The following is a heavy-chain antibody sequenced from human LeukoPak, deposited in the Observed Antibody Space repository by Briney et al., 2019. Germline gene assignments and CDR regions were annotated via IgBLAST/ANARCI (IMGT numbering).Heavy chain of an antibody. Sequence: MAGGSLRLSCAASGFTFSDYYMSWIRQAPGKGLEWVSCISSSGSTIYYADSAKGRFTISRDNAKNSLYLQMNSLRAEDTAVYYCARKGDLGSWFDPWGQGTLVTVSS. CDR3: ARKGDLGSWFDP. CDR1: GFTFSDYY. J-gene: IGHJ5*02. CDR2: ISSSGSTI. V-gene: IGHV3-11*04. D-gene: IGHD7-27*01.